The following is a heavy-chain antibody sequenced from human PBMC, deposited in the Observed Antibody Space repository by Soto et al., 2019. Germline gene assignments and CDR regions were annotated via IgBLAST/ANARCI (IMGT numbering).Heavy chain of an antibody. D-gene: IGHD2-21*02. V-gene: IGHV1-69*01. CDR2: IIPIFGTA. CDR3: ARVWSVTASDFDI. Sequence: QVQLVQSGAEVKKPGSSVKVSCKASGGTFSSYAISWVRQAPGQGLEWMGGIIPIFGTANYAQKFQGRVRISADESTSTAYMELRSLRSEDTGVYYCARVWSVTASDFDIWGQGKMVPLSS. CDR1: GGTFSSYA. J-gene: IGHJ3*02.